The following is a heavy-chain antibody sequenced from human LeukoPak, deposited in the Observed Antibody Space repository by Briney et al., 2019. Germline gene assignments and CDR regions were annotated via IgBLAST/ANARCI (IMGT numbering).Heavy chain of an antibody. Sequence: SQTLSLTCAISGDSVSSNSAAWNWIRQSPSRGLEWLGRTNYRSKWYNDYAVSVKSRITINPDTSKNQFSLQLNSVTPEDTAVYYCARDMAAAGSRLPYYFDYWGQGTLVTVSS. CDR3: ARDMAAAGSRLPYYFDY. CDR1: GDSVSSNSAA. J-gene: IGHJ4*02. V-gene: IGHV6-1*01. D-gene: IGHD6-13*01. CDR2: TNYRSKWYN.